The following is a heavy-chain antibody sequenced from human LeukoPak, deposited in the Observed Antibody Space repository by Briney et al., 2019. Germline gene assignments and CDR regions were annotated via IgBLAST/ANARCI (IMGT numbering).Heavy chain of an antibody. D-gene: IGHD2-2*01. CDR3: ARARVGVVPAARPYYYYYYGMDV. CDR1: GGSFSGYY. J-gene: IGHJ6*02. CDR2: INHSGST. V-gene: IGHV4-34*01. Sequence: KPSETLSLTCAVYGGSFSGYYWSWIRQPPGKGLEWIGEINHSGSTNYNPSLKSRVTLSVDTSKNQFSLKLSSVTAADTAVYYCARARVGVVPAARPYYYYYYGMDVWGQGTTVTVSS.